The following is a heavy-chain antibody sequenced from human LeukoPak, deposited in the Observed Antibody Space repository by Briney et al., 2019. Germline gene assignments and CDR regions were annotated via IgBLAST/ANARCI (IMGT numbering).Heavy chain of an antibody. V-gene: IGHV4-61*02. CDR2: IYTSGST. CDR3: ARARLTGYSSSWGAFDI. J-gene: IGHJ3*02. D-gene: IGHD6-13*01. Sequence: SQTLSLTCTVSGGSISSGSYYWSWIRQPAGKGLEWIGRIYTSGSTNYNPSLKSRVTISVDTSKNQFSLKLSSVTAADTAVYYCARARLTGYSSSWGAFDIWGQGTMVTVSS. CDR1: GGSISSGSYY.